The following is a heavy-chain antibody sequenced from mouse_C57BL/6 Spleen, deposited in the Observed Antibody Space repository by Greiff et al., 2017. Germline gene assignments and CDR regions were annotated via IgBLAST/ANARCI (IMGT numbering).Heavy chain of an antibody. Sequence: QVQLKQSGPELVKPGASVKISCKASGYAFSSSWMNWVKQRPGKGLEWIGRIYPGDGNTNYNGKFKGKATLTANKSSSTAYMQRSSLTSEDSAVYFCASEDGREYYYAMDYWGQGTSVTVSS. CDR3: ASEDGREYYYAMDY. CDR2: IYPGDGNT. CDR1: GYAFSSSW. V-gene: IGHV1-82*01. J-gene: IGHJ4*01.